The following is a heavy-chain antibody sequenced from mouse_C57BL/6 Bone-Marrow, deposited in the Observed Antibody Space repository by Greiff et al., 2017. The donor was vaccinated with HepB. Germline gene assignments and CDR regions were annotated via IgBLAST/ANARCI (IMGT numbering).Heavy chain of an antibody. D-gene: IGHD2-1*01. CDR2: IYPRSGNT. Sequence: QVQLQQSGAELARPGASVKLSCKASGYTFTSYGISWVKQRTGQGLEWIGEIYPRSGNTYYNEKFKGKATLTADKSSSTAYMELRSLTSEDSAVYFCASRGGNYLSWYAYCGQGTVVTVSA. V-gene: IGHV1-81*01. CDR1: GYTFTSYG. J-gene: IGHJ3*01. CDR3: ASRGGNYLSWYAY.